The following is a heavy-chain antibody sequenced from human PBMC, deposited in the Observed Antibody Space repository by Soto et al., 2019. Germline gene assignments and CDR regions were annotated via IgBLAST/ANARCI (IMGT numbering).Heavy chain of an antibody. Sequence: ASVKVSCKASGGTFSSYATSWVRQAPGQGLEWMGGIIPIFGTANYAQKFQGRVTITADESTSTAYMELSSLRSEDTAVYFCARGNVGATPLYYYGMDVWGQGTTVTVSS. CDR3: ARGNVGATPLYYYGMDV. D-gene: IGHD1-26*01. CDR2: IIPIFGTA. CDR1: GGTFSSYA. J-gene: IGHJ6*02. V-gene: IGHV1-69*13.